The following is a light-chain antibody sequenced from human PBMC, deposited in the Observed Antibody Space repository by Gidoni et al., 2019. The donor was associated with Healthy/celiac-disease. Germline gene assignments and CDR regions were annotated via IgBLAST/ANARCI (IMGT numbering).Light chain of an antibody. V-gene: IGKV3-20*01. CDR1: QSVSSSY. CDR2: GSS. J-gene: IGKJ2*01. Sequence: EIVLTQSPGTLSLSPGERATLSCRASQSVSSSYLAWYQQKPGHAPRLRSYGSSSRSTGIPNSFSGSGSGTDFTLTISRREPEDFAVYYCRQYGSSPYTFGQGTKLEIK. CDR3: RQYGSSPYT.